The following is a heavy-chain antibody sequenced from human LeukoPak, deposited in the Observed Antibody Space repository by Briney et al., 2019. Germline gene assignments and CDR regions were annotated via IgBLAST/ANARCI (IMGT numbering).Heavy chain of an antibody. CDR2: ISSGSTYI. J-gene: IGHJ4*02. CDR1: GFTFSTYS. CDR3: ARGSGSGWSWGTNYFDY. Sequence: AGGSLRLSCAASGFTFSTYSINWVRQAPGKGLEWVSSISSGSTYIYYADSVKGRFTISRDNAKNSLSLQMSSLRADDTAVYYCARGSGSGWSWGTNYFDYWGQGSLVTVSS. V-gene: IGHV3-21*01. D-gene: IGHD6-19*01.